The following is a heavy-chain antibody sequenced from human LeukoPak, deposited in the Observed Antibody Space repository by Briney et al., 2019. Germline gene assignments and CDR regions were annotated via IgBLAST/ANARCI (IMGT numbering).Heavy chain of an antibody. CDR2: IDWDDDK. J-gene: IGHJ3*02. CDR1: GFSLSTSGMC. Sequence: SGPTLVNPTQTLTLTCTFSGFSLSTSGMCVSWIRQPPGKALEWLARIDWDDDKYYSTSLKTRLTISKDTSKNQVVLRMTNMDPVDTATYYCARIRYYYDSSGYYSDIWGQGTMVTVSS. V-gene: IGHV2-70*11. CDR3: ARIRYYYDSSGYYSDI. D-gene: IGHD3-22*01.